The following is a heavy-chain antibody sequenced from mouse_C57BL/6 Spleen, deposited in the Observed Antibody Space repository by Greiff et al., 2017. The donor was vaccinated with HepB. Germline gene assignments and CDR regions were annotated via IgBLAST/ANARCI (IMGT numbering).Heavy chain of an antibody. CDR1: GYTFTDYY. Sequence: EVQLQQSGPVLVKPGASVKMSCKASGYTFTDYYMNWVKQSHGKSLEWIGVINPYNGGTSYNQKFKGKATLTVDKSSSTAYMELNSLTSEDSAVYYCARVTTVVAKGWFAYWGQGTLVTVSA. CDR3: ARVTTVVAKGWFAY. CDR2: INPYNGGT. V-gene: IGHV1-19*01. J-gene: IGHJ3*01. D-gene: IGHD1-1*01.